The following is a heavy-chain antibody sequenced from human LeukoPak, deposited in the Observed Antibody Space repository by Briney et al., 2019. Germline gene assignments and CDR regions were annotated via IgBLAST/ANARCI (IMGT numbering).Heavy chain of an antibody. Sequence: GRSLRLSCAASGFTFSSYGMYWFRQAPGKGLEWVAVIWYDGSKKYYADSVKGRFTISRDNSKNTLYLQMDSLRAEDTAVYYCARYNTGSVDYWGQGTLVTVSS. D-gene: IGHD2-8*02. CDR2: IWYDGSKK. V-gene: IGHV3-33*01. CDR3: ARYNTGSVDY. J-gene: IGHJ4*02. CDR1: GFTFSSYG.